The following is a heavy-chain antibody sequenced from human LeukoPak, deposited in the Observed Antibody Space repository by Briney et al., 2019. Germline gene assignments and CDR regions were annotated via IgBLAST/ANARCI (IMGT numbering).Heavy chain of an antibody. Sequence: GGSLRLSCAASGFTVSSNYMSWVRQAPGKGLEWVSVIYSGGSTYYADSVKGRFTISRDNSKNTLYLQMNSLRAEDMALYYCAKSAQRYYYYYMDVWGKGTTVTVSS. CDR1: GFTVSSNY. V-gene: IGHV3-53*05. J-gene: IGHJ6*03. CDR3: AKSAQRYYYYYMDV. CDR2: IYSGGST. D-gene: IGHD1-1*01.